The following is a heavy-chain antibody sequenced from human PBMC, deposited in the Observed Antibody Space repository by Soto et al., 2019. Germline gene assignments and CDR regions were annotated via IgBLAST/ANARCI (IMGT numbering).Heavy chain of an antibody. CDR3: ARDQALISYCSGGSCLPYYYYGMDV. CDR1: GGTFSSYA. CDR2: ITPIFGTA. D-gene: IGHD2-15*01. Sequence: ASVKVSCKASGGTFSSYAISWVRQAPGQGLEWMGGITPIFGTANYAQKFQGRVTITADESTSTAYMELSSLRSEDTAVYYCARDQALISYCSGGSCLPYYYYGMDVWGQGTTVTVSS. J-gene: IGHJ6*02. V-gene: IGHV1-69*13.